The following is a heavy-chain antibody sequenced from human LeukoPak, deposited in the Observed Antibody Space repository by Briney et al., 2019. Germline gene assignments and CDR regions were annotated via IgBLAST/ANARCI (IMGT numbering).Heavy chain of an antibody. CDR3: ARDCGSDCSQAFDI. CDR2: IKQDGTQK. J-gene: IGHJ3*02. CDR1: GFTFSSYW. D-gene: IGHD2-21*02. V-gene: IGHV3-7*05. Sequence: PGGSLRLSRAASGFTFSSYWMSWVRQAPGRGLEWVADIKQDGTQKYYVDSVEGRTTISRDNVKNSLYLQMNSLRVEDTAVYYCARDCGSDCSQAFDIWGQGTMVTVSS.